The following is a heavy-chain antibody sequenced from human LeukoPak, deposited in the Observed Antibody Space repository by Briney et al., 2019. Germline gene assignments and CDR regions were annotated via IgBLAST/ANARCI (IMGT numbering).Heavy chain of an antibody. CDR1: GFTFSNAW. V-gene: IGHV3-15*01. CDR2: IKSKTDGGTT. D-gene: IGHD3-9*01. CDR3: TTDSRVLRYFDWPLGFDY. Sequence: GGSLRLSCAASGFTFSNAWMSWVRQAPGKGLEWVGRIKSKTDGGTTDYAAPVKGRFTISRDDSKITLYLQMNSLKTEDTAVYYCTTDSRVLRYFDWPLGFDYWGQGTLVTVSS. J-gene: IGHJ4*02.